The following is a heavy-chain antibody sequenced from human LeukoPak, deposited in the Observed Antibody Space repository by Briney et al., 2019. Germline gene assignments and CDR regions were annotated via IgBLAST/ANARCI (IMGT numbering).Heavy chain of an antibody. CDR3: AKLFGYYYDSSGYYPDY. J-gene: IGHJ4*02. V-gene: IGHV3-23*01. D-gene: IGHD3-22*01. Sequence: GGSLRLSCAASGFTFSSYAMSWVRQAPGKGLEWVSVISGSGGSTYYADSVKGRFTISRDNFKNTLYLRMNSLRAEDTAVYYCAKLFGYYYDSSGYYPDYWGQGTLVTVSS. CDR1: GFTFSSYA. CDR2: ISGSGGST.